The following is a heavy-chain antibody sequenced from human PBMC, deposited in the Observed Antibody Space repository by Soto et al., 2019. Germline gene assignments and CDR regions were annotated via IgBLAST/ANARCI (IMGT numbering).Heavy chain of an antibody. CDR2: IYYSGST. Sequence: PSETLSLTCTVSGGSISRGGYYWSWIRQHPGKGLEWIGYIYYSGSTYYNPSLKSRVTISVDTSKNQFSLKLSSVTAADTAVYYCARADITIVRDQPDAFAIWTQGTMVPVSS. CDR1: GGSISRGGYY. D-gene: IGHD3-10*01. V-gene: IGHV4-31*03. CDR3: ARADITIVRDQPDAFAI. J-gene: IGHJ3*02.